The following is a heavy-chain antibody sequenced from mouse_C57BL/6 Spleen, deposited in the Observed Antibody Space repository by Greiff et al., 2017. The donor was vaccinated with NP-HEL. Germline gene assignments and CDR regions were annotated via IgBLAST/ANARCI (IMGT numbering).Heavy chain of an antibody. CDR1: GYAFSSSW. CDR3: ARSRDFYAMDY. CDR2: IYPGDGDT. V-gene: IGHV1-82*01. J-gene: IGHJ4*01. Sequence: QVQLQQSGPELVKPGASVKISCKASGYAFSSSWMNWVKQRPGKGLEWIGRIYPGDGDTNYNGKFKGQATLTADKSSSTAYMQLSSLTSEDSAVYFCARSRDFYAMDYWGQGTSVTVSS.